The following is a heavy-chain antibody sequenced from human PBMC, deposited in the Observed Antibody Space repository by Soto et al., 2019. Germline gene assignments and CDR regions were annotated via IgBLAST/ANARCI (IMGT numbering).Heavy chain of an antibody. CDR2: IIPIFGTA. CDR1: GGTFSSYA. V-gene: IGHV1-69*05. D-gene: IGHD3-10*01. CDR3: ARGNYSDSGSYYNNWFDP. Sequence: SVKVSCKASGGTFSSYAISWVRQAPGQGLEWMGGIIPIFGTADYAQKFQGRVSITTDKSTSTANMELSSLRSEDTAVYYCARGNYSDSGSYYNNWFDPWGQGTLVTVSS. J-gene: IGHJ5*02.